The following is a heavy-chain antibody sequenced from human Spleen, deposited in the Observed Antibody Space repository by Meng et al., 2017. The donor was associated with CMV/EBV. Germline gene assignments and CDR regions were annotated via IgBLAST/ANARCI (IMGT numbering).Heavy chain of an antibody. CDR2: IFHSGTT. J-gene: IGHJ4*02. D-gene: IGHD2-8*01. CDR1: GASISTNW. V-gene: IGHV4-4*02. CDR3: AREGVYYFDY. Sequence: LRCAVAGASISTNWWTWVRQPPGKGLEWIGQIFHSGTTNYNPSLKSRVSISIDKSKNQFSLRLKSVTAADTAVYYCAREGVYYFDYWGPGALVTVSS.